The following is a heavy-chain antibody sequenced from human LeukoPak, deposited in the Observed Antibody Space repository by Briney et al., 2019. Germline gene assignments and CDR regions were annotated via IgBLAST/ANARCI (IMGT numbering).Heavy chain of an antibody. CDR3: ARSTYGGIPFDI. V-gene: IGHV1-18*04. CDR1: GYTFTSYG. D-gene: IGHD3-10*01. Sequence: ASVNVSCKASGYTFTSYGISWVRQATGQGLEWMGWISAYNCNTNYAQKLQGRVTMTTDTSTTTAYMELRSLRSDDTAMYYCARSTYGGIPFDIWGQGTKVTVSS. CDR2: ISAYNCNT. J-gene: IGHJ3*02.